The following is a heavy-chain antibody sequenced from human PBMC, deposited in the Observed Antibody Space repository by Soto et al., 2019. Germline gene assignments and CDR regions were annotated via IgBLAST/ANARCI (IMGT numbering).Heavy chain of an antibody. CDR2: IYPGDSDT. D-gene: IGHD3-22*01. CDR3: ARQRLWGTSGYYYFEN. V-gene: IGHV5-51*01. CDR1: GHIFSNYW. J-gene: IGHJ4*02. Sequence: PGASLKISYKGSGHIFSNYWIGWVRQMPGKGLEWMGIIYPGDSDTRYSPSFQGQVTITVDKSINTAYLQWSRLKASDTAMYYCARQRLWGTSGYYYFENWGQGTLVTVSS.